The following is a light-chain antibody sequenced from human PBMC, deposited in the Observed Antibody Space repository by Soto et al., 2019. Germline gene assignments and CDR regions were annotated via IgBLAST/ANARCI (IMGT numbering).Light chain of an antibody. CDR2: DAS. CDR3: QKRSVWPPLT. V-gene: IGKV3-11*01. Sequence: EIVLTQSPATLSLSPGERATLSCRASQSISNHLAWYQQKPGRAPRLLIYDASNRATGIPARFSGSGSGTDFTLTISRLEPEDFAVYYCQKRSVWPPLTVGGGTKVDI. J-gene: IGKJ4*01. CDR1: QSISNH.